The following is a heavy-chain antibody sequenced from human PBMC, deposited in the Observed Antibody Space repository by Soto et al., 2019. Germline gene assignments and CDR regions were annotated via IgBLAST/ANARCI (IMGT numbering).Heavy chain of an antibody. V-gene: IGHV3-7*03. CDR2: INRDGGER. CDR1: GFIFENFG. CDR3: ARDATFCLDC. D-gene: IGHD3-16*01. J-gene: IGHJ4*02. Sequence: PGGSLRLSCAASGFIFENFGMSWVRQAPGKGLEWVANINRDGGERYHADSVRGRFTIFRDNSENSLYLQMNRLRAEDTAVYYCARDATFCLDCWGRGTLVTVSS.